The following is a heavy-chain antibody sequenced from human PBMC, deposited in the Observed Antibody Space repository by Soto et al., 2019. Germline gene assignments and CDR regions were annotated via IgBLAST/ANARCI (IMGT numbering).Heavy chain of an antibody. CDR2: IHSGGST. Sequence: GGSLRLSCAASGFTVNNNFMTWVRQAPGKGLEWVSVIHSGGSTYYADSVKGRFTISRDNSKNTLYLQMNSLRAEDTAVYYCEMDWYGGTPCFDSWGKGTLVTVSP. J-gene: IGHJ4*02. D-gene: IGHD2-15*01. CDR3: EMDWYGGTPCFDS. V-gene: IGHV3-66*02. CDR1: GFTVNNNF.